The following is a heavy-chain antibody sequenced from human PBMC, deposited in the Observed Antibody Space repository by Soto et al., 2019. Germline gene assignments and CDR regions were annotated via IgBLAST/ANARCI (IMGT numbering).Heavy chain of an antibody. CDR2: IWYDGGLK. V-gene: IGHV3-33*01. J-gene: IGHJ4*02. CDR1: GFTFSTYD. D-gene: IGHD3-10*01. Sequence: QVQLVESGGGVVPPGRSLKLSCAASGFTFSTYDMHWVRQAPGKGLEWVAVIWYDGGLKFYVDSVKGRFTISRDNSKNTLYLDMNSLSAEDTAVYSCASFGSGSYYNSPVDYWGQGTLVTVSS. CDR3: ASFGSGSYYNSPVDY.